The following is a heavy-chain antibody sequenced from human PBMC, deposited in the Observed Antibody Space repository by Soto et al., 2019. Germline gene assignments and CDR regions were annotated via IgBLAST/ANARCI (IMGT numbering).Heavy chain of an antibody. J-gene: IGHJ5*02. CDR3: ARDLDCSSTGCYAAWFDP. CDR1: GYTFTKYG. D-gene: IGHD2-2*01. Sequence: QVQLVQSGAEVKKPGASVKVSCKASGYTFTKYGITWVRQAPGQGLEWMGWISTHNGNTKYAQNLQGRVTMTTDTSTTTAYMDLRSLRFDDTAVYYCARDLDCSSTGCYAAWFDPWGQGTLVTVSS. V-gene: IGHV1-18*01. CDR2: ISTHNGNT.